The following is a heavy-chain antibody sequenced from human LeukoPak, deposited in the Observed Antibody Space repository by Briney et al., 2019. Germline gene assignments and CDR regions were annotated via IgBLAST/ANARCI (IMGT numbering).Heavy chain of an antibody. Sequence: GGSLRLSCAASGFTFSSYAMSWVRQAPGKGLEWVSRISGSGAGTYYADSVKGRFTISRDNSKNTLYLQMNSLRAEDTAIYYCAKGRSAYSSSWYYFDYWGQGTLVTVSS. V-gene: IGHV3-23*01. CDR2: ISGSGAGT. CDR3: AKGRSAYSSSWYYFDY. D-gene: IGHD6-13*01. CDR1: GFTFSSYA. J-gene: IGHJ4*02.